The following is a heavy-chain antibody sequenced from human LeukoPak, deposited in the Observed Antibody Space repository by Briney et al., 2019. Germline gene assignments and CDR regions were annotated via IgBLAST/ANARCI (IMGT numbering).Heavy chain of an antibody. V-gene: IGHV3-23*01. CDR2: ISGSGDT. D-gene: IGHD2-8*01. CDR3: AKAVYVNWFDAFDL. J-gene: IGHJ3*01. Sequence: GGSLRLSCAASGFTFSSYAMGWVRQAPGKGLEWVSAISGSGDTYYADSVKGRFTISRDNSKNTVYLQMNSLRAEDTAVYYCAKAVYVNWFDAFDLWGQGTMVTVSS. CDR1: GFTFSSYA.